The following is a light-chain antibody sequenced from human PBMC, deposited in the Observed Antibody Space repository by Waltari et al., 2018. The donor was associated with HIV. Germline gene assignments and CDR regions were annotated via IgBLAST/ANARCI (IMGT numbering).Light chain of an antibody. CDR2: KDN. CDR1: ILAKKY. J-gene: IGLJ3*02. Sequence: SFELTQPSSVLVSPGQTARITCSGAILAKKYVRWLQQRPGQAPLLIIFKDNERPSGIPERFSGSSTGTTVTLTISGVQVEDEADYYCYSAANYIWVFGGGTRLTVL. CDR3: YSAANYIWV. V-gene: IGLV3-27*01.